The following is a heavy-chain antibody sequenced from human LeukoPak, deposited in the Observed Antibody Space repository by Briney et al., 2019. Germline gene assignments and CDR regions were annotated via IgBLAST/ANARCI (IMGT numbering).Heavy chain of an antibody. D-gene: IGHD2-2*02. CDR3: ARRYCSSTRCYTGMDV. J-gene: IGHJ6*03. V-gene: IGHV1-2*02. CDR2: INPNSGDT. Sequence: ASVKVSCKASGFTFTSYDINWVREAPGQGLEWMGWINPNSGDTHYAQKFQGRVTMTRDTSISTAYMELSRLRSDDTAVYYCARRYCSSTRCYTGMDVWGRGTTVTVSS. CDR1: GFTFTSYD.